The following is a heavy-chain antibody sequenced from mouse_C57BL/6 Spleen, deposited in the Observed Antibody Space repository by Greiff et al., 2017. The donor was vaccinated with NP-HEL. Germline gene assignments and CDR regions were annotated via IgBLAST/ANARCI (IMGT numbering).Heavy chain of an antibody. Sequence: QVQLKESGPGLVAPSQSLSITCTVSGFSLTSYGVSWVRQPPGKGLEWLGVIWGDGSTNYHSALISRLSISKDNSKSQVFLKLNRLQPDASASYSCAHLLCYYALFAYCGQATLVTVSA. V-gene: IGHV2-3*01. D-gene: IGHD2-1*01. CDR3: AHLLCYYALFAY. J-gene: IGHJ3*01. CDR1: GFSLTSYG. CDR2: IWGDGST.